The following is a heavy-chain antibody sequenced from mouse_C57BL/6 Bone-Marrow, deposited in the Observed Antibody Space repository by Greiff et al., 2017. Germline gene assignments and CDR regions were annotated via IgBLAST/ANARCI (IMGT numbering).Heavy chain of an antibody. CDR1: GYTFTDYE. V-gene: IGHV1-15*01. CDR3: SIITTVVGRYFDV. D-gene: IGHD1-1*01. CDR2: IDPETGGT. Sequence: QQSGAELVRPGASVTLSCKASGYTFTDYEMHWVKQTPVHGLEWIGAIDPETGGTAYNQKFKGKAILTADKSSSTAYMELRSLTSEDSAVYYCSIITTVVGRYFDVWGTGTTVTVSA. J-gene: IGHJ1*03.